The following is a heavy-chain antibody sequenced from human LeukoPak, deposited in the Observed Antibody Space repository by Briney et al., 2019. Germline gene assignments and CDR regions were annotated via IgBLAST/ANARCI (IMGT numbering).Heavy chain of an antibody. CDR3: ARDAVAVAGLDY. Sequence: GGSLRLSCGASGFTFSSYSMNWVRQAPGKGLKWVSSISSSSSYIYYADSVKGRFTISRDNAKNSLYLQMNSLRAEDTAVYYCARDAVAVAGLDYWGQGTLVTVSS. CDR2: ISSSSSYI. D-gene: IGHD6-19*01. V-gene: IGHV3-21*01. CDR1: GFTFSSYS. J-gene: IGHJ4*02.